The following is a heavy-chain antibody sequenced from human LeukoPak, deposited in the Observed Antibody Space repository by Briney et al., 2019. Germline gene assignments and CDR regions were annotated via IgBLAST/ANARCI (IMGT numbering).Heavy chain of an antibody. CDR2: ISGSGGST. D-gene: IGHD5-18*01. J-gene: IGHJ4*02. Sequence: PGGSLRLSCAASGFTFSSYAMSWVRQAPGKGLEWVSAISGSGGSTYYADSVKGRFTISRDNSKNTLYLQMNSLRAEDTAVYYCAKDEELGYSYGALDYWGQGTLVTVSS. V-gene: IGHV3-23*01. CDR3: AKDEELGYSYGALDY. CDR1: GFTFSSYA.